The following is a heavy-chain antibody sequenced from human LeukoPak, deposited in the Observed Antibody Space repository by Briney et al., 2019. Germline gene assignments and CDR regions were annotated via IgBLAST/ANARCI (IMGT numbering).Heavy chain of an antibody. CDR1: GFTFSSYA. Sequence: PGGSLRLTCAASGFTFSSYAMSWVRQAPGKGLEWVSSISGSGGSTYYADSVKGRFTISRDNSKNTLYLQLNSLRAEDTALYYCAKDPLIGVAAAGFFHYWGQGTLVTVSS. D-gene: IGHD6-13*01. V-gene: IGHV3-23*01. CDR2: ISGSGGST. J-gene: IGHJ4*02. CDR3: AKDPLIGVAAAGFFHY.